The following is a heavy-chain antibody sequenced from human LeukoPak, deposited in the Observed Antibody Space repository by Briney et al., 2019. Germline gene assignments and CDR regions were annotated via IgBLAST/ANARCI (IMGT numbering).Heavy chain of an antibody. CDR1: GFTFTTYA. CDR2: INHTGST. J-gene: IGHJ4*02. D-gene: IGHD5-18*01. V-gene: IGHV4-34*01. CDR3: ARKPKLSYLRALLRDTAMVTGYFDY. Sequence: GSLRLSCAASGFTFTTYAMTWVRQSPGKGLEWLGEINHTGSTNYNPSLKSRVTISVDTSKNQFSLKLSSVTAADTAVYYCARKPKLSYLRALLRDTAMVTGYFDYWGQGTLVTVSS.